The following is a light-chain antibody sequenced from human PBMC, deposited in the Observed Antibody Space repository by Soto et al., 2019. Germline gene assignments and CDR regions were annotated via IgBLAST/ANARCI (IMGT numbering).Light chain of an antibody. CDR2: WAS. J-gene: IGKJ2*01. CDR1: QSVFYTDNKKNY. V-gene: IGKV4-1*01. CDR3: LQYDDVPYT. Sequence: DFVMTQSPDSLAVSLGERATIHCKSSQSVFYTDNKKNYLAWYPHTPGQPPKLLFYWASTREFGVPDRFSGSGYGTDCTLTISSLQAEDVAVYYCLQYDDVPYTSGQGTKLEI.